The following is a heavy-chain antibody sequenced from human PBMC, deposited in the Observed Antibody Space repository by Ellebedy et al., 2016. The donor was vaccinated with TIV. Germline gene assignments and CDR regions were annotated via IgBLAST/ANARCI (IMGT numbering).Heavy chain of an antibody. CDR2: ISSSSSYT. D-gene: IGHD2-21*01. V-gene: IGHV3-11*03. J-gene: IGHJ4*02. CDR3: ARRGSSILDY. CDR1: GFTFSDYY. Sequence: GGSLRLXXAASGFTFSDYYMSWIRQAPGKGLEWVSYISSSSSYTNYADSVKGRFTISRDNAKNSLYLQMNSLRAEDTAVYYCARRGSSILDYWGQGTLVTVSS.